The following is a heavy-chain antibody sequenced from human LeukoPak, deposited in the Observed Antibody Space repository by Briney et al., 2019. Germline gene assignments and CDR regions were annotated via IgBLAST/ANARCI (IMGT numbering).Heavy chain of an antibody. D-gene: IGHD2/OR15-2a*01. J-gene: IGHJ4*02. CDR1: GFTFRDYG. CDR2: TRSKIYGGAP. Sequence: GGSLRLSCLTSGFTFRDYGLGWVRQAPGMGLEWVSFTRSKIYGGAPEYAASVRGRFSVSRDDSESIAYLQMNNLKSEDTAVYYCARGQTVPGAKYYFDFWSPGTLVTVSS. V-gene: IGHV3-49*04. CDR3: ARGQTVPGAKYYFDF.